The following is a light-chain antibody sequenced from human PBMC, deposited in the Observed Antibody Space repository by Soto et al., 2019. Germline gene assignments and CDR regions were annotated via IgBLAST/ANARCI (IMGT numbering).Light chain of an antibody. V-gene: IGLV2-14*01. Sequence: QSVLTQPASVSGSPGQSITISCTGTSSDVGGYNYVSWYQQHPGKATKLMIYEVSNRPSGVSNRFSGSKSGNTASLTISGLQAEDEADYYGTSYTSSSTRVFGGGTKVTVL. CDR1: SSDVGGYNY. J-gene: IGLJ2*01. CDR3: TSYTSSSTRV. CDR2: EVS.